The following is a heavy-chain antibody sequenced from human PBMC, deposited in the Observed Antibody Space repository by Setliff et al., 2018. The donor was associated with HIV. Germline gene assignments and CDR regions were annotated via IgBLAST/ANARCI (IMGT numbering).Heavy chain of an antibody. D-gene: IGHD1-7*01. CDR2: IYYSGST. CDR1: GGSISSSSYY. V-gene: IGHV4-39*01. J-gene: IGHJ4*02. Sequence: SETLSLTCTVSGGSISSSSYYWGWIRQPPGKGLEWIGSIYYSGSTYYNPSLKSRVTISVDTSKNQFTLKLSSVTAADTAVYYCARQSLELGDYWGQGTLVTVSS. CDR3: ARQSLELGDY.